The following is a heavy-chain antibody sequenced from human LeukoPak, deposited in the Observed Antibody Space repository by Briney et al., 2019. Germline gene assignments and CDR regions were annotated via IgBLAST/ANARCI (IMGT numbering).Heavy chain of an antibody. CDR3: AREKIVVVVAYLFDP. CDR1: GFTFSSYA. D-gene: IGHD2-15*01. Sequence: SGGSLRLSCAASGFTFSSYAMHWVRQAPGKGLEWVAVISYDGSNKYYADSVKGRFTISRDNSKNTLYLQMNSLRAEDTAVYYCAREKIVVVVAYLFDPWGQGTLVTVSS. CDR2: ISYDGSNK. V-gene: IGHV3-30*04. J-gene: IGHJ5*02.